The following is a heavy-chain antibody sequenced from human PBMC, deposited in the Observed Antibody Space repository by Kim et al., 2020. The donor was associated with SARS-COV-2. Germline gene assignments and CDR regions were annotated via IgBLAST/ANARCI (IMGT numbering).Heavy chain of an antibody. CDR1: GFTFRSYW. CDR3: ARGMFRNGLDV. CDR2: MSGDASTT. V-gene: IGHV3-74*01. D-gene: IGHD1-1*01. Sequence: GGSLRLSCAASGFTFRSYWINWVRQAPGKGLVWVSRMSGDASTTNYADSVKGRFTMSRENAENTVYLQMNSLRGDDTAVYYCARGMFRNGLDVWGQVTTVTVSS. J-gene: IGHJ6*02.